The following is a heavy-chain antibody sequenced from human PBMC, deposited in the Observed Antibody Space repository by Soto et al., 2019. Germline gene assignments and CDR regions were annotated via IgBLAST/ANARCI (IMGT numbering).Heavy chain of an antibody. D-gene: IGHD6-13*01. V-gene: IGHV4-39*01. CDR1: GGSISSSSYY. J-gene: IGHJ5*02. CDR2: IYYSGST. CDR3: ARRGGYSGSFDP. Sequence: TSETLSLTCTVSGGSISSSSYYWGWIRQPPGKGLEWIGSIYYSGSTYYNPSLKSRVTISVDTSKNQFSLKLSSVTAADTAVYYCARRGGYSGSFDPWGQGTLVTVSS.